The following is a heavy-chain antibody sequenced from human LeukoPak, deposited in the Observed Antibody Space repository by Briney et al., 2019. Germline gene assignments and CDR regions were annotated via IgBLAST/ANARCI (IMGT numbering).Heavy chain of an antibody. V-gene: IGHV4-34*01. Sequence: PSETMSLTCAVYGGSFSGYYWSWIRQPPGKGLEWVWEINHSGRTNYNPFLKSRVTISVDTPNNQFSLKLSSVTAADTAVYYCARGGHCSGGSCYRGFDPWGQGTLVTVSS. CDR3: ARGGHCSGGSCYRGFDP. CDR1: GGSFSGYY. J-gene: IGHJ5*02. D-gene: IGHD2-15*01. CDR2: INHSGRT.